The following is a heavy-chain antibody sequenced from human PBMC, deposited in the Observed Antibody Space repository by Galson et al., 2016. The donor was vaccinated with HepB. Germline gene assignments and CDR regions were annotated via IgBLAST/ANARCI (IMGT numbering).Heavy chain of an antibody. CDR2: IYYSGST. Sequence: TLSLTCNVSAGSISSSNWWSWVRQPPGKGLEWIGEIYYSGSTNYKPSLKSRVTMSLDKSKNQFFLNLTSVTAADTAVYYCARSSSDGDYWGQGTLVTVSS. D-gene: IGHD2/OR15-2a*01. J-gene: IGHJ4*02. CDR3: ARSSSDGDY. CDR1: AGSISSSNW. V-gene: IGHV4-4*02.